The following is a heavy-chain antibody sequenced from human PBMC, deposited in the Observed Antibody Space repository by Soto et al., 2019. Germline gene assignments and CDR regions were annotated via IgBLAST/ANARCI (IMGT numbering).Heavy chain of an antibody. V-gene: IGHV4-59*13. CDR3: ARIGIPAATLNYYYYYYMDV. J-gene: IGHJ6*03. CDR2: IYYTGST. CDR1: GLSITNNY. D-gene: IGHD2-2*01. Sequence: SETLSLTCSVSGLSITNNYWSWIRQPPGKGLEWIGYIYYTGSTNYNPSLKSRVTMSVDTSKNQFSLILASLTAADTAMYYCARIGIPAATLNYYYYYYMDVWGKGTTVTVSS.